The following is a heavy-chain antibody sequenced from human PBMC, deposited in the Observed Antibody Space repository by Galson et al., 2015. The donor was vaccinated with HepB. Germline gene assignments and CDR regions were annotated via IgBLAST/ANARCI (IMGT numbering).Heavy chain of an antibody. D-gene: IGHD1-26*01. CDR3: ARVSVGYWEFDQ. Sequence: SLRLSCAASGFTFSSYAMSWVRQAPGKGLEWVSAISGSGGSTYYADSVKGRFTISRDNSKNTLYLQMDSLRAEDTAVYYCARVSVGYWEFDQWGQGTLVSVSS. V-gene: IGHV3-23*01. CDR1: GFTFSSYA. J-gene: IGHJ4*02. CDR2: ISGSGGST.